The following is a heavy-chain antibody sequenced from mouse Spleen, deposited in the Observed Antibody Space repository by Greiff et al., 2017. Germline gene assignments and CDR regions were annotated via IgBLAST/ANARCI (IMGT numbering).Heavy chain of an antibody. V-gene: IGHV1-15*01. J-gene: IGHJ3*01. CDR3: TREEDFAY. CDR2: IDPETGGT. CDR1: GYTFTDYE. Sequence: QVQLQQSGAELVRPGASVTLSCKASGYTFTDYEMHWVKQTPVHGLEWIGAIDPETGGTAYNQKFKGKATLTADKSSSTAYMELRSLTSEDSAVYYCTREEDFAYWGQGTLVTVSA.